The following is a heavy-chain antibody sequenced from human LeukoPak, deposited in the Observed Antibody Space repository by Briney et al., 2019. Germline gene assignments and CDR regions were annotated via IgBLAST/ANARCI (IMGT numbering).Heavy chain of an antibody. CDR1: GFTFSSYW. V-gene: IGHV3-74*01. J-gene: IGHJ4*02. D-gene: IGHD4-23*01. CDR3: ARGRPHGNDY. CDR2: IASGGSST. Sequence: GGSLRLSCAASGFTFSSYWMNWVRHAPGKGLVWVSRIASGGSSTTYADSVKGRFSISRDNAKNTLYLQMNSLRVEDTAVYYCARGRPHGNDYWGQGTLVTVSS.